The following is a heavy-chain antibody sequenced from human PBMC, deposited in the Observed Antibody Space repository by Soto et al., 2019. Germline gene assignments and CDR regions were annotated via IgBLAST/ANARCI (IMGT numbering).Heavy chain of an antibody. CDR1: GGSFSGYY. Sequence: SETLSLTCAVYGGSFSGYYWSWIRQPPGKGLEWIEEINHSGSTNYNPSLKSRVTISVDTSKNQFSLKLSSVTAADTAVYYCARGATTPLYYYMDVWGKGTTVTVSS. CDR2: INHSGST. J-gene: IGHJ6*03. CDR3: ARGATTPLYYYMDV. V-gene: IGHV4-34*01. D-gene: IGHD5-12*01.